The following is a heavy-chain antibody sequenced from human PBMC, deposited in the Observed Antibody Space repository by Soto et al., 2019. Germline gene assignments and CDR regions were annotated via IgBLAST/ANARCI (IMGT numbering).Heavy chain of an antibody. J-gene: IGHJ6*03. D-gene: IGHD3-3*01. CDR3: AKGGRFPEARYYFLDV. Sequence: SETLSLTCTVSGGSIGSYYWSWIRQPPGKGLEWIGEIYDSGSTNYNPSLKSRVTISVDTSKNQFSLNLRSVTAADTGVYYCAKGGRFPEARYYFLDVWGNGTTVTVSS. V-gene: IGHV4-59*12. CDR1: GGSIGSYY. CDR2: IYDSGST.